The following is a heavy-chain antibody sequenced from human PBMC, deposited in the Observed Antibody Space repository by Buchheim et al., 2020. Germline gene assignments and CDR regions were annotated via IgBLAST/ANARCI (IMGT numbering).Heavy chain of an antibody. CDR3: AKEYRSDWTGFDY. CDR2: ISAGGETP. J-gene: IGHJ4*02. CDR1: GFTFSAYP. V-gene: IGHV3-23*01. D-gene: IGHD6-19*01. Sequence: EVLLLESGGGLVPPGGSLRVSCAASGFTFSAYPMSWVRQAPGKGLEWVCAISAGGETPYYADSVKGRFTISRDNSKKTLHLQMNILGAEDTAVYYCAKEYRSDWTGFDYWGQG.